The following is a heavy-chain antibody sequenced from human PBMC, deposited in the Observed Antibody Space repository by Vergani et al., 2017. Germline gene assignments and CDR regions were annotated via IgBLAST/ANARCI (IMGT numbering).Heavy chain of an antibody. CDR1: GGSISSGGYS. CDR2: IYHSGGT. Sequence: QLQLQESGSGLVKPSQTLSLTCAVSGGSISSGGYSWSWIRQPPGKGLEWIGYIYHSGGTYYNPSLKSRVTISVDTSKNQFSLKLSSVTAADTAVYYCAREGYCSGGSCYSKGSTADYWGQGTLVTVSS. CDR3: AREGYCSGGSCYSKGSTADY. J-gene: IGHJ4*02. D-gene: IGHD2-15*01. V-gene: IGHV4-30-2*01.